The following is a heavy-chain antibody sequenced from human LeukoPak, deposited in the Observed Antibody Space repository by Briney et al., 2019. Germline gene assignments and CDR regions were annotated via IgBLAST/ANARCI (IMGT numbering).Heavy chain of an antibody. J-gene: IGHJ4*02. CDR3: ARGGYDFWSGYAEFDY. Sequence: ASVKVSCKASGYTFTGYYMHWVRQAPGQGLEWMGWINPNSGGTNYAQKSQGRVTMTRDTSISTAYMELSRLRSDDTAVYYCARGGYDFWSGYAEFDYWGQGTLVTVSS. D-gene: IGHD3-3*01. CDR1: GYTFTGYY. CDR2: INPNSGGT. V-gene: IGHV1-2*02.